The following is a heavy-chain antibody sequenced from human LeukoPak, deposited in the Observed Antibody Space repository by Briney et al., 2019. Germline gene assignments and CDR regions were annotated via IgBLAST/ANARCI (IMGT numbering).Heavy chain of an antibody. CDR1: GGSFSGYY. D-gene: IGHD3-16*02. CDR2: INHSGST. Sequence: SETLSLTCAVYGGSFSGYYWSWIRQPPGKGLEWIGEINHSGSTNYNPSLKSRVTISAGTSKNQFSLKLSSVTAADTAVYYCARGLVTYDYVWGSYRYTFDYWGQGTLVTVSS. J-gene: IGHJ4*02. V-gene: IGHV4-34*01. CDR3: ARGLVTYDYVWGSYRYTFDY.